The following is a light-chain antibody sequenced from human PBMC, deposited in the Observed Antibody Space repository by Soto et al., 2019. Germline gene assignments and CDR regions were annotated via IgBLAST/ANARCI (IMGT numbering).Light chain of an antibody. CDR2: GAS. CDR3: QQYGSSPPYT. V-gene: IGKV3-20*01. CDR1: QSVSRNY. J-gene: IGKJ2*01. Sequence: EIVLTQSPGTLSLSPGERATLFCRASQSVSRNYLAWYQQKPGQAPRLLIYGASNRATDIPDRFSGSGSGTDFTLTISRLEPEDFAVSYCQQYGSSPPYTFGQGTKLEIK.